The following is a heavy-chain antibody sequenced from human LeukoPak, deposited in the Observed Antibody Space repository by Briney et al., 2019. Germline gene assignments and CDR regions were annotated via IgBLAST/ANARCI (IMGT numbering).Heavy chain of an antibody. CDR3: AKDSHSFTRSYYYYMDV. CDR2: IGTSSTTI. D-gene: IGHD3-16*02. V-gene: IGHV3-48*01. J-gene: IGHJ6*03. Sequence: GGSLRLSCAASGFTFSSYTMNWVRQPPGKGLEWVSNIGTSSTTIYYADSVKGRFTISRDNAKNSLYLQMNSLRADDTAVYYCAKDSHSFTRSYYYYMDVWGKGTTVTVSS. CDR1: GFTFSSYT.